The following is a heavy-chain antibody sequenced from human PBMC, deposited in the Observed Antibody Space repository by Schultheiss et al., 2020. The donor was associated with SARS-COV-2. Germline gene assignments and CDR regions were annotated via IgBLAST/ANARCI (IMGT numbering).Heavy chain of an antibody. D-gene: IGHD5-24*01. J-gene: IGHJ4*02. CDR1: GDSVSSNSAA. Sequence: SQTLSLTCAISGDSVSSNSAAWNWIRQSPSRGLEWLGRTYYRSKWYNDYAVSVKSRITINPDTSKNQFSLQLNSVTPEDTAVYYCTTGVMATKTGGVDYWGQGTLVTVSS. V-gene: IGHV6-1*01. CDR3: TTGVMATKTGGVDY. CDR2: TYYRSKWYN.